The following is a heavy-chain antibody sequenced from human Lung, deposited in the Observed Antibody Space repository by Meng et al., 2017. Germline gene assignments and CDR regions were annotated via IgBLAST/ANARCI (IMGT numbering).Heavy chain of an antibody. Sequence: QGQVRTWGEGHLKPSENLPLTCVVSGGSFSDYYWSWIRQPPGKGLEWIGEINHSGSTNYNPSLESRATISVDTSQNNLSLKLSSVTAADSAVYYCARGPTTMAHDFDYWGQGTLVTVSS. J-gene: IGHJ4*02. CDR2: INHSGST. D-gene: IGHD4-11*01. CDR3: ARGPTTMAHDFDY. CDR1: GGSFSDYY. V-gene: IGHV4-34*01.